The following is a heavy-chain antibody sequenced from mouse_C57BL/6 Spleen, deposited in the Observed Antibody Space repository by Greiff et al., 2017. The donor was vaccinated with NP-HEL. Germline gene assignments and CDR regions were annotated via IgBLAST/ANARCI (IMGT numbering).Heavy chain of an antibody. CDR2: INPSSGYT. J-gene: IGHJ3*01. CDR3: ARPFYYGSSYGWFAY. V-gene: IGHV1-7*01. CDR1: GYTFTSYW. Sequence: QVHVKQSGAELAKPGASVKLSCKASGYTFTSYWMHWVKQRPGQGLEWIGYINPSSGYTKYNQKFKDKATLTADKSSSTAYMQLSSLTYEDSAVYYCARPFYYGSSYGWFAYWGQGTLVTVSA. D-gene: IGHD1-1*01.